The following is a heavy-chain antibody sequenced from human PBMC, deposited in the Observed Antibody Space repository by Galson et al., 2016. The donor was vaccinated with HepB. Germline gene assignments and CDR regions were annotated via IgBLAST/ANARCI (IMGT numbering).Heavy chain of an antibody. Sequence: SLRLSCAASGFTFITYDIHWVRQPPGKGLEWVSAIGTAAGDTHYAASVEGRFTVSRENAKNSLFLQMHSLRAEDTAVYYCARGKSLWTTPWNYGLDVGGKGTTVTASS. V-gene: IGHV3-13*01. J-gene: IGHJ6*04. CDR2: IGTAAGDT. CDR1: GFTFITYD. D-gene: IGHD3-10*01. CDR3: ARGKSLWTTPWNYGLDV.